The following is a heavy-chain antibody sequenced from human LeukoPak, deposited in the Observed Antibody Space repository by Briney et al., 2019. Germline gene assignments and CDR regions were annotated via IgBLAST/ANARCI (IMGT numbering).Heavy chain of an antibody. J-gene: IGHJ6*02. V-gene: IGHV4-59*01. CDR2: IYYSGST. CDR1: GVSISRYY. CDR3: AREGCSSTSCYYGMDV. D-gene: IGHD2-2*01. Sequence: PSETLSLTCTVSGVSISRYYWGWIRQPPGKGLEWIGYIYYSGSTNYNPSLKSRVTISVDTSNNQFSLKLNSVTAADTAVYYCAREGCSSTSCYYGMDVWGQGTTVTVSS.